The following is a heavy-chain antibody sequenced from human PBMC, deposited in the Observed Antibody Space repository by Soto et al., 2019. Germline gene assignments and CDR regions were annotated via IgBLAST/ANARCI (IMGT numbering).Heavy chain of an antibody. V-gene: IGHV1-18*01. Sequence: GASVKVSCKASGYTFTSYGISWVRQAPGQGLEWMGWISAYNGNTNYAQKLQGRVTMTTDTSTSTAYMELRSLRSDDTAVYYCAREAYYDSSGYWGLWGQGTLVTGSS. CDR2: ISAYNGNT. CDR3: AREAYYDSSGYWGL. D-gene: IGHD3-22*01. CDR1: GYTFTSYG. J-gene: IGHJ4*02.